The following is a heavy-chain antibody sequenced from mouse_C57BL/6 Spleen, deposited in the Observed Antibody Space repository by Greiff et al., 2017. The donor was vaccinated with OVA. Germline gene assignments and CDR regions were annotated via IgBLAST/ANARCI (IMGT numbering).Heavy chain of an antibody. CDR3: ASQRDGYYWYFDV. J-gene: IGHJ1*03. D-gene: IGHD2-3*01. CDR1: GYTFTSYW. CDR2: IDTSDSYT. Sequence: QVQLQQPGAELVMPGASVKLSCKASGYTFTSYWMHWVKQRPGQGLEWIGEIDTSDSYTNYNQKFKGKSTLTVDKSSSTAYMQLSSLTSEDSAVYYCASQRDGYYWYFDVWGTGTTVTVSS. V-gene: IGHV1-69*01.